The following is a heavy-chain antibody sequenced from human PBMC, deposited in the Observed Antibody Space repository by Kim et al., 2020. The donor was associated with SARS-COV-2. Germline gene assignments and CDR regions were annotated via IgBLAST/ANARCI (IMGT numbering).Heavy chain of an antibody. CDR3: ASPSLRFSMIAN. V-gene: IGHV3-7*03. J-gene: IGHJ4*02. CDR2: IKEDGSER. CDR1: GFRFSAYW. Sequence: GGSLRLFCAASGFRFSAYWMSWVRQAPGKGLECVANIKEDGSERYYVDSVKGRFTISRDNAKNSLYLQMNSLRVEDTAVYYCASPSLRFSMIANCGQGTLVTVSS. D-gene: IGHD3-22*01.